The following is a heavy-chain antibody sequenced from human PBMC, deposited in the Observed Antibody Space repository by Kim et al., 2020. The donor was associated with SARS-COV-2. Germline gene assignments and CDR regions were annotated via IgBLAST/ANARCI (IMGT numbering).Heavy chain of an antibody. J-gene: IGHJ5*02. V-gene: IGHV6-1*01. CDR3: ARATVAGPLGWFDP. Sequence: SQTLSLTCAISGDRVSSNSAAWNWIRQSPSRGLEWLGRTYYRSKWYNDYAVSVKSRITINPDTSKNQFSLQLNSVTPEDTAVYYCARATVAGPLGWFDPWGQGTLVTVSS. CDR1: GDRVSSNSAA. D-gene: IGHD6-19*01. CDR2: TYYRSKWYN.